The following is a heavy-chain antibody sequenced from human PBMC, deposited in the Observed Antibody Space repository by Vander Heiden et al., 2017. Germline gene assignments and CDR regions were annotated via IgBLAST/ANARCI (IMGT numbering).Heavy chain of an antibody. D-gene: IGHD2-2*01. CDR1: GYTFTNYW. V-gene: IGHV5-51*01. CDR2: IYPGDSDT. J-gene: IGHJ4*02. Sequence: EVQLVQSGAEGKKPGESLKISCKGSGYTFTNYWIGWVRQMPGKGLEWMGIIYPGDSDTKYSPSFRGQVTISADKSISTAYLQWGSLKASDTAMYYCARGYCGSTSCYFDYWGQGTLVTVSS. CDR3: ARGYCGSTSCYFDY.